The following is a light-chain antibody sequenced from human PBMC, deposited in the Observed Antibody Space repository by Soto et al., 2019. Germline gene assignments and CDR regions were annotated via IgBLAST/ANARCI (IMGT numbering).Light chain of an antibody. J-gene: IGLJ1*01. CDR3: SSYTSSSTLYV. V-gene: IGLV2-14*01. CDR2: EVS. CDR1: SSDVGGYNY. Sequence: QSALTQPASVSGSPGQSITISCTGTSSDVGGYNYVSWYQQHPVKDPKLMIYEVSTRPSGVYNRLSGSKSGNTASLTISGLVADGEGDFYSSSYTSSSTLYVFGTGTKVTVL.